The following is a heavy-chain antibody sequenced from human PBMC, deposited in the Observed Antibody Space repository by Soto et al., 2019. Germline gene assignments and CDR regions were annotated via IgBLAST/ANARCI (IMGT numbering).Heavy chain of an antibody. CDR3: ARDQDTAMAHYYFHY. Sequence: GGTLRLSCAAPVFSFSSYGMHWVRQGPGKGLEWVAVIWYDGSNKYYADSVRGRFTISRDNSKNTLYLQMNSLRAEDTAVYSCARDQDTAMAHYYFHYWGQGTLVTVSS. D-gene: IGHD5-18*01. CDR2: IWYDGSNK. CDR1: VFSFSSYG. V-gene: IGHV3-33*01. J-gene: IGHJ4*02.